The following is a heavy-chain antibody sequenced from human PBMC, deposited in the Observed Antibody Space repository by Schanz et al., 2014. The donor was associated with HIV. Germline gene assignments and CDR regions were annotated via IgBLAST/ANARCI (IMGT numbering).Heavy chain of an antibody. Sequence: EVQLLESGGGLVQPGGSLRLSCAASGFTFSSYAMSWVRQAPGKGLEWVSAISGSGGSTYYADSVKGRFTISRDNSKNTLYLQMSSLKTEDTAVYYCTTFTVVRGVITYFDYWGQGTLVTVSS. CDR1: GFTFSSYA. CDR3: TTFTVVRGVITYFDY. D-gene: IGHD3-10*01. J-gene: IGHJ4*02. V-gene: IGHV3-23*01. CDR2: ISGSGGST.